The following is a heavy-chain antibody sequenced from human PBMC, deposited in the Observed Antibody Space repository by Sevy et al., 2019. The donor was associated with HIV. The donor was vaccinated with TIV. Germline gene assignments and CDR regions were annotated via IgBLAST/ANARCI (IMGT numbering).Heavy chain of an antibody. CDR3: ARDGSPIVATIYDAFDI. V-gene: IGHV3-30-3*01. D-gene: IGHD5-12*01. CDR2: ISYDGSNK. J-gene: IGHJ3*02. Sequence: GGSLRLSCAASGFTFSSYAMHWVRQAPGKGLEWVAVISYDGSNKYYADSVKGRFTISRDNSKNTFYLQMNSLRAEETAVYYCARDGSPIVATIYDAFDIWGQGTMVTVSS. CDR1: GFTFSSYA.